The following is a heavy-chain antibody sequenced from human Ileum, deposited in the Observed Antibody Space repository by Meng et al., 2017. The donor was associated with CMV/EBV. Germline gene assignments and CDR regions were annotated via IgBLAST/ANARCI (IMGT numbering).Heavy chain of an antibody. CDR2: ISWNGAVI. Sequence: SLKISCATSGFTFDDYAMHWVRQVPGKGLEWVSGISWNGAVIGYADSVQGRFTISRDNAKNTLYLQMKSLRTEDTAVYHCAKDGRSGYSLTCFDPWGQGTRVTVSS. J-gene: IGHJ5*02. CDR3: AKDGRSGYSLTCFDP. D-gene: IGHD6-25*01. V-gene: IGHV3-9*01. CDR1: GFTFDDYA.